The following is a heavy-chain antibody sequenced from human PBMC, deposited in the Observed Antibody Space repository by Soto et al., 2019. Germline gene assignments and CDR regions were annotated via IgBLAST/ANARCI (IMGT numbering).Heavy chain of an antibody. J-gene: IGHJ5*02. CDR1: GGSFSGYY. CDR2: INHSGST. Sequence: QVQLQQWGAGLLKPSETLSLTCAVYGGSFSGYYWSWIRQPPGKGLEWIGEINHSGSTNYNPSLKSRVTISVDTSRNQFSLKLSSVTAADTAVYYCARSHMRITIFGVVTRRINWFDPWGQGTLVTVSS. V-gene: IGHV4-34*01. CDR3: ARSHMRITIFGVVTRRINWFDP. D-gene: IGHD3-3*01.